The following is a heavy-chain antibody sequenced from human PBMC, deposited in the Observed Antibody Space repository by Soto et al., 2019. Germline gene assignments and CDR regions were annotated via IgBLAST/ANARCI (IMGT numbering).Heavy chain of an antibody. CDR1: GGTFSSLD. Sequence: QVQLVQSGAEVKKPGSSVKVSCKASGGTFSSLDINWVRQAPGQGREWMGGIIPISETTNYAQIFQGRVSIVADISTSTAYMELSRLRSEDTAVYYCARALLSHSYDSGGYDSYFHAMDVWGQGTPVTVSS. CDR3: ARALLSHSYDSGGYDSYFHAMDV. J-gene: IGHJ6*02. CDR2: IIPISETT. D-gene: IGHD3-22*01. V-gene: IGHV1-69*06.